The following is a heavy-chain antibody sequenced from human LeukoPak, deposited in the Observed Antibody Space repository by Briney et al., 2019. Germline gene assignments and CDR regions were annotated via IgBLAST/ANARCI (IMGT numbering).Heavy chain of an antibody. J-gene: IGHJ4*02. D-gene: IGHD6-19*01. CDR2: ISGSGGGT. V-gene: IGHV3-23*01. Sequence: GGSLRLSCAASGFTFSSYAMSWVRQAPGKGLEWVSAISGSGGGTYYADSVKGRFTISRDNSKNTLYLQMNSLRAEDTAVYYCANTGYSSGWPPYYFDYWGQGTLVTVSS. CDR3: ANTGYSSGWPPYYFDY. CDR1: GFTFSSYA.